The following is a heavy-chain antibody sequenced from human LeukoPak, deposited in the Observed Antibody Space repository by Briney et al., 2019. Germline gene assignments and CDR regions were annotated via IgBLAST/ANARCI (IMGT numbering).Heavy chain of an antibody. Sequence: SETLSLTCAVYGGSFSGYYWSWIRQPPGKGLEWIGYIYYSGSTNYNPSLKSRVTISVDTSKNQFSLKLSSVTAADTAVYYCARAVDDAGNYFDYWGQGTLVTVSS. CDR2: IYYSGST. D-gene: IGHD5-12*01. CDR1: GGSFSGYY. V-gene: IGHV4-59*01. J-gene: IGHJ4*02. CDR3: ARAVDDAGNYFDY.